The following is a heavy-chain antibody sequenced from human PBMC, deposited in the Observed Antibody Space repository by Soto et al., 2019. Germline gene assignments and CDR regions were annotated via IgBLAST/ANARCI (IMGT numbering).Heavy chain of an antibody. CDR1: CSICTSDG. D-gene: IGHD5-12*01. Sequence: ASVQVYCPTSCSICTSDGINLVRQAPRQGLEWMGWISAYNGSTNYAQKLQGRVTMTTDTSTSTAYMELRSLRSDDTAVYYCARDLTNLDRVATTCDVFEIWGQGTMVIV. CDR2: ISAYNGST. CDR3: ARDLTNLDRVATTCDVFEI. V-gene: IGHV1-18*01. J-gene: IGHJ3*02.